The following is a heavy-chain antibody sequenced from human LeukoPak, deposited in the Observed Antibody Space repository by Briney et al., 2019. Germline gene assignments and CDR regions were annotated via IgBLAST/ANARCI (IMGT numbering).Heavy chain of an antibody. V-gene: IGHV3-30*18. CDR1: GFTFTNYA. Sequence: GGSLRLSCAASGFTFTNYAMHWVRQAPGKGLEWVAVISYDGSNKYYADSVKGRFTISRDNSKNTLYLQMNSLRAEDTAVYYCAKLRGVVAAIDAFDIWGQGTMVTVSS. CDR3: AKLRGVVAAIDAFDI. CDR2: ISYDGSNK. J-gene: IGHJ3*02. D-gene: IGHD2-15*01.